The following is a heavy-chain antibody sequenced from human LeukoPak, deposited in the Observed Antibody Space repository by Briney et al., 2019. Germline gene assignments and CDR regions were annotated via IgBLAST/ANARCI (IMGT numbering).Heavy chain of an antibody. J-gene: IGHJ4*02. CDR2: IKQDGSEK. CDR3: AGQGITMVRGVIYRVDYFGC. Sequence: GGSLRLSCAASGFTFSSYWMSWVRQAPGKGLEWVANIKQDGSEKYYVDSVKGRFTISRDNAKNSLYLQMNSLRAEDTAVYSCAGQGITMVRGVIYRVDYFGCWGQGTLVTVSS. D-gene: IGHD3-10*01. CDR1: GFTFSSYW. V-gene: IGHV3-7*01.